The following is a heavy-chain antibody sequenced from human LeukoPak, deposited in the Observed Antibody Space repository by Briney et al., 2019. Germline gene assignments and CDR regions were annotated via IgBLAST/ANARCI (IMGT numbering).Heavy chain of an antibody. D-gene: IGHD4-17*01. CDR3: ARDYGDYFDY. CDR2: ISSSSSYI. J-gene: IGHJ4*02. CDR1: GFTFSSYA. Sequence: PGGSLRLSCAASGFTFSSYAMSWVRQAPGKGLEWVSSISSSSSYIYYADSVKGRFTISRDNAKNSPYLQMNGLRAEDTAVYYCARDYGDYFDYWGQGTLVTVSS. V-gene: IGHV3-21*01.